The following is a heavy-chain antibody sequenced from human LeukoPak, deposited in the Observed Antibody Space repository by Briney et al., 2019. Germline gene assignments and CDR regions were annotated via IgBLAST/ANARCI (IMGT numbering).Heavy chain of an antibody. J-gene: IGHJ4*02. Sequence: SETLSLTCTVSGGSISSSSYYWGWIRQPPGKGLEWIGSIYYSGSTYYNPSLKSRVTISVDTSKNQFSLKLSSVTAADTAVYYRARVDRYYDSSYFDYWGQGTLVTVSS. CDR3: ARVDRYYDSSYFDY. CDR2: IYYSGST. D-gene: IGHD3-22*01. CDR1: GGSISSSSYY. V-gene: IGHV4-39*07.